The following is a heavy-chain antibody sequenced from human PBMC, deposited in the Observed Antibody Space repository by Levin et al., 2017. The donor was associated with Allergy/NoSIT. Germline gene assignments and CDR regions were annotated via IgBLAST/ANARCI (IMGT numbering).Heavy chain of an antibody. V-gene: IGHV1-69*13. CDR1: GGTLSSYA. CDR2: IIPIFGTA. D-gene: IGHD2-15*01. CDR3: ARSKMTGCSGGSCYSDDAFDI. Sequence: SVKVSCKASGGTLSSYAISWVRQAPGQGLEWMGGIIPIFGTANYAQKFQGRVTITADESTSTAYMELSSLRSEDTAVYYCARSKMTGCSGGSCYSDDAFDIWGQGTMVTVSS. J-gene: IGHJ3*02.